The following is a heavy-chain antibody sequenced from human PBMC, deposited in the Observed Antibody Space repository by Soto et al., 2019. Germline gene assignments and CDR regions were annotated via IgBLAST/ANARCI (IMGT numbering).Heavy chain of an antibody. CDR3: ASQGLEPPPYFFES. CDR1: GFTFPGSS. CDR2: ISSDSTYT. V-gene: IGHV3-21*02. Sequence: ELQLVESGGGLVKPGGSLRLSCAASGFTFPGSSTNWVRQPPGKGLEWVASISSDSTYTHYADSVKGRFTISSDNAKYSLELQLSSLTVEDTSVYYCASQGLEPPPYFFESWGLGTLVTVSS. D-gene: IGHD6-19*01. J-gene: IGHJ4*02.